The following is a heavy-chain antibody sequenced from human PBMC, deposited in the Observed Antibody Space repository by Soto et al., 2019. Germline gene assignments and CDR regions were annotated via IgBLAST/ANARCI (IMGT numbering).Heavy chain of an antibody. J-gene: IGHJ4*02. CDR1: GFTLSGHA. CDR3: AKKSSSSWYLDY. V-gene: IGHV3-23*01. D-gene: IGHD6-13*01. Sequence: GGSLRLSCTASGFTLSGHAMSWVRQAPGKGLEWVSAISGRSGGTYYADFVKGRFNISRDNSKNTLYLQMNSLGAEDTAVYYWAKKSSSSWYLDYWGREPLVTVSS. CDR2: ISGRSGGT.